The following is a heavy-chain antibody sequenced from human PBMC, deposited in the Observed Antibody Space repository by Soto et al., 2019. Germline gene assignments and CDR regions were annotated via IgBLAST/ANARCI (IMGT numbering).Heavy chain of an antibody. CDR2: IFPGLGA. D-gene: IGHD3-10*01. CDR1: GGSTTSDY. V-gene: IGHV4-59*01. Sequence: PSETLSLTCTGSGGSTTSDYWSWIRQPPGKGLEWLGYIFPGLGAKYNLSLGSRGTISLDTSKNQLSLSLRSVTAADTAIYFCVRDLNGSGDYWGQGTLVTVSS. J-gene: IGHJ4*02. CDR3: VRDLNGSGDY.